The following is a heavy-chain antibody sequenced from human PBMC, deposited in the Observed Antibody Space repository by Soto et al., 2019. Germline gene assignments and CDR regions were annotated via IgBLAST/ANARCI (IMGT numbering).Heavy chain of an antibody. CDR3: VRGMLRGYYFDY. Sequence: SETLSLTCTVSGDSINSGDYYWTWIRQPPGKGLEYIGYIYYSGSTYYNPSLKSRVTISIDTSKNKFSLNLSSVTAADTAVYYCVRGMLRGYYFDYWGQGALVTVSS. D-gene: IGHD2-15*01. CDR2: IYYSGST. CDR1: GDSINSGDYY. V-gene: IGHV4-30-4*01. J-gene: IGHJ4*02.